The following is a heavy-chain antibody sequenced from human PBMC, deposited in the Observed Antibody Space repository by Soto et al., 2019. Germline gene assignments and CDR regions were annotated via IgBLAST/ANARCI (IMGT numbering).Heavy chain of an antibody. V-gene: IGHV3-30-3*01. J-gene: IGHJ4*02. CDR2: ISYDGSNK. D-gene: IGHD3-22*01. Sequence: QVQLVESGGGVVQPGRSLRLSCAASGFTFSSYAMHWVRQAPGKGLEWVAVISYDGSNKYYADSVKGRFTISRDNSKNTLYLQMNSLRAEETAVYYCARERGVGYYDSSGHPGMIDYWGQGTLVTVSS. CDR1: GFTFSSYA. CDR3: ARERGVGYYDSSGHPGMIDY.